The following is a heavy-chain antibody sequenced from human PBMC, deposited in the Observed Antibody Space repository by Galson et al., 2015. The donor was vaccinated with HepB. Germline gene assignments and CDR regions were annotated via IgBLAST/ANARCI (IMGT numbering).Heavy chain of an antibody. D-gene: IGHD4-17*01. J-gene: IGHJ4*02. V-gene: IGHV3-30-3*01. CDR1: GFTFSSYA. Sequence: SLRLSCAASGFTFSSYAMHWVRQAPGKGLEWVAVISYDGSNKYYADSVKGRFTISRDNSKNTLYLQMNSLRAEDTAVYYCARDPDDYGDWGSFDYWGQGTLVTVSS. CDR2: ISYDGSNK. CDR3: ARDPDDYGDWGSFDY.